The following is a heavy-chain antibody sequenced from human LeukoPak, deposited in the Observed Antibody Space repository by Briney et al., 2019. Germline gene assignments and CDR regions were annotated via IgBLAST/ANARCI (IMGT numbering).Heavy chain of an antibody. CDR2: IYHSGST. J-gene: IGHJ4*02. CDR1: GGSISSGGYS. CDR3: ARRSVGSGWYDY. V-gene: IGHV4-30-2*01. Sequence: KPSETLSLTCAVSGGSISSGGYSWSWIRQPPGKGLEWIGYIYHSGSTNYNPSLRSRVTISVDTSKNQFSLKLSSVTAADTAVYYCARRSVGSGWYDYWGQGTLVTVSS. D-gene: IGHD6-19*01.